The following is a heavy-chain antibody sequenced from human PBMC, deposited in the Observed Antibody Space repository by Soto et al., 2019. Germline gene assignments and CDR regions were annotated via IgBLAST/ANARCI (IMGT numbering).Heavy chain of an antibody. CDR3: ARCSHFRDAFDI. D-gene: IGHD3-3*02. CDR2: IYYSGSS. V-gene: IGHV4-59*08. CDR1: GGSISSYY. Sequence: LSLTCTVSGGSISSYYWSWIRQSPGKGLEWIGYIYYSGSSNYNPSLQSRVTISVDTSKNHFSLNLSSVTAADTAVYYCARCSHFRDAFDIWGQGTMVTVSS. J-gene: IGHJ3*02.